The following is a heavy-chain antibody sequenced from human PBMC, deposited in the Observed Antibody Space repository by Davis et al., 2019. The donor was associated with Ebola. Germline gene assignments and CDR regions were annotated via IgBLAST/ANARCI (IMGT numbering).Heavy chain of an antibody. D-gene: IGHD6-13*01. CDR1: GGSISSSSYY. CDR3: ARYPAIAAAGTGYYYGMDV. J-gene: IGHJ6*04. CDR2: IYYSGIT. Sequence: SETLSLTCTVSGGSISSSSYYWGWIRQPPGKGLEWIGSIYYSGITYYNPSLKSRITISVDMSKNQFSLRLSSVTAADTAVYYCARYPAIAAAGTGYYYGMDVWGKGTTVTVSS. V-gene: IGHV4-39*01.